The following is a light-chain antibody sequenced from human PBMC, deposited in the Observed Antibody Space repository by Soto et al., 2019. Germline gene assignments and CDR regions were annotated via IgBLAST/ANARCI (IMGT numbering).Light chain of an antibody. Sequence: AIQVTQSPSSLSASVGDRVTMTCRASQDIRGALAWYQQKSGKPPNLLIYDVSTLEGGVPSRFSGSGSGTEFTLTISSLQPEDFGTYYCQQFNSSPIPFGHGTRLEI. V-gene: IGKV1-13*02. CDR1: QDIRGA. CDR3: QQFNSSPIP. CDR2: DVS. J-gene: IGKJ5*01.